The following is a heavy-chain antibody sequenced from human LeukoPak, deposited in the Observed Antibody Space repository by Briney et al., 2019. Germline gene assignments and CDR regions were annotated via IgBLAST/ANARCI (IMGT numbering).Heavy chain of an antibody. J-gene: IGHJ4*02. CDR1: GASISNYY. V-gene: IGHV4-59*01. D-gene: IGHD2-2*01. CDR2: IYYSGST. CDR3: ARGGTRPDYYFDY. Sequence: SETLSLTCIVSGASISNYYWSWIRQPPGKGLEWIGYIYYSGSTNYNPSLKSRVTISVDTSKNQFSLKLSSVTAADTAMYYCARGGTRPDYYFDYWGQGTLLIVSS.